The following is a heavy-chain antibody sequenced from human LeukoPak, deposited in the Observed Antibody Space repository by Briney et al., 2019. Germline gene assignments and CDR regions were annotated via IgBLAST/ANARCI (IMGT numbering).Heavy chain of an antibody. V-gene: IGHV3-48*03. CDR2: ISSSASSM. D-gene: IGHD6-13*01. J-gene: IGHJ4*02. Sequence: PGGSLRLSCAASGFTFSSHEMNWVRQAPGKGLEGVSYISSSASSMYYSDSVKGRFTISRDNAKNSLYLQMNSLRAEDTAVYYCARGQQYLGSYFDFWGQGTLVTVSS. CDR3: ARGQQYLGSYFDF. CDR1: GFTFSSHE.